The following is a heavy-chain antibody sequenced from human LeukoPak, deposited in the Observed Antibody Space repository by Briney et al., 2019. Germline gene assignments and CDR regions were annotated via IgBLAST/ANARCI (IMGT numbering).Heavy chain of an antibody. CDR1: GGSISSSGYY. J-gene: IGHJ4*02. CDR2: IYYSGST. D-gene: IGHD3-3*01. V-gene: IGHV4-31*03. CDR3: ARVTKNFWSGYRFFHPDY. Sequence: SETLSLTCTVSGGSISSSGYYWSWIRQHPGKGLEWIGYIYYSGSTYYNPSLKSRVTISVDTSKNQFSLKLSSVTAADTAVYYCARVTKNFWSGYRFFHPDYWGQGTLVTVSS.